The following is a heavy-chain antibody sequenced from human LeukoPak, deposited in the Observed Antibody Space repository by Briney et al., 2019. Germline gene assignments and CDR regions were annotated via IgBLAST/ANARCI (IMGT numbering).Heavy chain of an antibody. CDR3: ARGRAAHYFDY. D-gene: IGHD2-15*01. CDR2: ISRSSSYI. V-gene: IGHV3-21*01. CDR1: GFTFSSYS. J-gene: IGHJ4*02. Sequence: GGSLRLSCAASGFTFSSYSMNWVRQAPGKGLEWVSSISRSSSYIYYADSVKGRFTISRDNAKNSLYLQMNSLRAEDTAVYYCARGRAAHYFDYWGQGTLVTVSS.